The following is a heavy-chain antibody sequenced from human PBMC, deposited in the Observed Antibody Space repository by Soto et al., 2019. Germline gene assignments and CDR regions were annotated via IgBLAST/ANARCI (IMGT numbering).Heavy chain of an antibody. CDR1: GGSVSSGSYY. V-gene: IGHV4-61*01. CDR3: ARGIVVVVAATRGYYYGMDV. D-gene: IGHD2-15*01. CDR2: IYYSGST. Sequence: QVQLQESGPGLVKPSETLSLTCTVSGGSVSSGSYYWSWIRQPPGKGLEWIGYIYYSGSTNYNPSLKRRVTISVDTSKNQFSLKLSSVTAADTAVYYCARGIVVVVAATRGYYYGMDVWGQGTTVTVSS. J-gene: IGHJ6*02.